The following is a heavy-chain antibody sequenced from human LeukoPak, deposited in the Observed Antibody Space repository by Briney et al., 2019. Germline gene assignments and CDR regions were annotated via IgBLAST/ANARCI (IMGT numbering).Heavy chain of an antibody. CDR1: GFTFSSYG. CDR2: ISGSGGST. V-gene: IGHV3-23*01. D-gene: IGHD3-16*01. CDR3: ARVYLRVYVGG. J-gene: IGHJ4*02. Sequence: GGSLRLSCAASGFTFSSYGMSWVRQAPGKGLEWVSAISGSGGSTYYADSVKGRFTISRDNSKNTLYLQMNSLRAEDTAVYYCARVYLRVYVGGWGQGTLVTVSS.